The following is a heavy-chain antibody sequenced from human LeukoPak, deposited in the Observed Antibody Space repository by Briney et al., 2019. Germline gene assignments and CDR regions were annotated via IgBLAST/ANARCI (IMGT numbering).Heavy chain of an antibody. Sequence: GGSLRLSCAASGFTFSSYALHWVRQAPGKGLEWVAVISYNGSNKYYADSVKGRFTISRDNSKNTLYLQMNSLRAEDTAVYYCARDYGVGARGGPLDYWGQGTLVTVSS. CDR1: GFTFSSYA. V-gene: IGHV3-30-3*01. D-gene: IGHD1-26*01. J-gene: IGHJ4*02. CDR3: ARDYGVGARGGPLDY. CDR2: ISYNGSNK.